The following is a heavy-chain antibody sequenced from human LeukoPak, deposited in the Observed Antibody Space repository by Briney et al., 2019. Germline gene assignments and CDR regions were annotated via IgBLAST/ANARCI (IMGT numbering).Heavy chain of an antibody. D-gene: IGHD3-22*01. Sequence: SETLSLTCAVYGGSFSGYYWSWIRQPPGKGLVWIGEINHSGSTNYNPSLKSRVTISVDTSKNQFSLKLSSVTAADTAVYYCARAVILDYWGQGTLVTVSS. V-gene: IGHV4-34*01. CDR1: GGSFSGYY. CDR3: ARAVILDY. CDR2: INHSGST. J-gene: IGHJ4*02.